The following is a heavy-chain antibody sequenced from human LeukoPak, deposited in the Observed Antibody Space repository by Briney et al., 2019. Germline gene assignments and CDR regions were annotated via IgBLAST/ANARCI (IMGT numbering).Heavy chain of an antibody. Sequence: PGGALRLSCVASGFMFSDFAMSWVRQAPGQGLEWVSGISDSGRGTYYRDSVKGRCIISRDNSKKTVYLQLNNLRVEDTALYFCARHDSFIPYWGQGMLVTVSS. CDR1: GFMFSDFA. V-gene: IGHV3-23*01. J-gene: IGHJ4*02. D-gene: IGHD5-18*01. CDR2: ISDSGRGT. CDR3: ARHDSFIPY.